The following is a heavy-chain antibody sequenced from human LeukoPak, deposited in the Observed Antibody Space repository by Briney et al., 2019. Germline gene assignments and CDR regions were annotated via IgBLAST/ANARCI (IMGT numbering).Heavy chain of an antibody. CDR3: ARSCSSWYYYYYMDV. D-gene: IGHD6-13*01. V-gene: IGHV4-34*01. Sequence: SETLSLTCAVYGGSFSGYYWSWIRQPPGKGLEWIGEINHSGSTNYNPSLKSRVTISVDTSKNQFSLKLSSVTAADTAVYYCARSCSSWYYYYYMDVWGKGTTVTVSS. CDR1: GGSFSGYY. CDR2: INHSGST. J-gene: IGHJ6*03.